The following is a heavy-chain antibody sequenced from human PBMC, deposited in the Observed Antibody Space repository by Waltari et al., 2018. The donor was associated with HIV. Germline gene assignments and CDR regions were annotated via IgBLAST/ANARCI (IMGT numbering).Heavy chain of an antibody. Sequence: EVQLVESGGGLVQPGRSLRRSLTASGFTFGDSAMGWFRQAPGKGLEWVSFIRSKAYGGTTEYAASVKGRFTISRDDSKSIAYLQMNSLKTEDTAVYYCLPDYDILTGYLAFDYWGQGTLVTVSS. CDR2: IRSKAYGGTT. V-gene: IGHV3-49*03. D-gene: IGHD3-9*01. J-gene: IGHJ4*02. CDR1: GFTFGDSA. CDR3: LPDYDILTGYLAFDY.